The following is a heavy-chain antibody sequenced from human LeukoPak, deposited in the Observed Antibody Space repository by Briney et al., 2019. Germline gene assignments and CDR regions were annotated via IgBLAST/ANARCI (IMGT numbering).Heavy chain of an antibody. Sequence: GGSLRLSCAPSGFTFSSYAMSWVRQAPGKGLEWVANINQDESKKYYVDSVKGRFTISRDNAKNSLYLQMSSLRAEDTAVYYCARDHAYRTDYWGQGTLVTVSS. J-gene: IGHJ4*02. CDR2: INQDESKK. V-gene: IGHV3-7*01. CDR3: ARDHAYRTDY. D-gene: IGHD2-2*01. CDR1: GFTFSSYA.